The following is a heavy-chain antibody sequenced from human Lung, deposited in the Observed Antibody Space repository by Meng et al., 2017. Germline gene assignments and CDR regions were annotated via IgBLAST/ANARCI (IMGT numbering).Heavy chain of an antibody. D-gene: IGHD3-22*01. CDR3: ARALGLTTMMTY. CDR1: GGTFSSSA. CDR2: IIPLFDTT. Sequence: GQLVQCGGEVEKPGSSVKVSCKASGGTFSSSAISWVRQAPGQGLEWMGGIIPLFDTTHYAQNFQGRVSITADESTRTAYMELNSLRSEDTAVYYCARALGLTTMMTYWGQGTLVTVSS. J-gene: IGHJ4*02. V-gene: IGHV1-69*01.